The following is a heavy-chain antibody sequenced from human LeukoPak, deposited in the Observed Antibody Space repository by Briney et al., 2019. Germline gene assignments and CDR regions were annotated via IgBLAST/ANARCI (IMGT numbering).Heavy chain of an antibody. Sequence: PSETLSLTCTVSGGSISSSSYYWGWIRQPPGKGLEWIGSIYYSGSTYYNPSLKSRVTISVDTSKNQFSLKLSSVTAADTAVYYCARVVRGRWNWFDPWGQGTLVTASS. J-gene: IGHJ5*02. V-gene: IGHV4-39*01. CDR1: GGSISSSSYY. D-gene: IGHD3-10*01. CDR2: IYYSGST. CDR3: ARVVRGRWNWFDP.